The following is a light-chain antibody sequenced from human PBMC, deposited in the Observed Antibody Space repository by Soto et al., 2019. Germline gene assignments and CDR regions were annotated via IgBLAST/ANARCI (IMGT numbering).Light chain of an antibody. V-gene: IGLV2-8*01. J-gene: IGLJ3*02. CDR1: SSDVGGYDF. CDR2: EVS. Sequence: QSALTQPPSASGSPGQSVTISCTGTSSDVGGYDFASWYQHHPGKAPKLMIYEVSRRPSGVPDRFSGSKSANTASLTVSGLQAEDEADYYCSSYAGSNNLVFGGGTKVTVL. CDR3: SSYAGSNNLV.